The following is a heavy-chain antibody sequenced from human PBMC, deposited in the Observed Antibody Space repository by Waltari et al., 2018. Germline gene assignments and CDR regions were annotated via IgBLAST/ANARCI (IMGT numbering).Heavy chain of an antibody. CDR2: IIPMLGVA. CDR1: GGTLSTHSTIYT. J-gene: IGHJ5*02. CDR3: ASGRGHGDYGGWFDP. V-gene: IGHV1-69*16. Sequence: QVQLVQSGAEVKKPGSSVKVSCKAAGGTLSTHSTIYTISWVRQAAGHGLEWLGGIIPMLGVANSAQRFQGRVSITADESTSTAYMELSSLRSDDTAVYYCASGRGHGDYGGWFDPWGQGTLVTVSS. D-gene: IGHD4-17*01.